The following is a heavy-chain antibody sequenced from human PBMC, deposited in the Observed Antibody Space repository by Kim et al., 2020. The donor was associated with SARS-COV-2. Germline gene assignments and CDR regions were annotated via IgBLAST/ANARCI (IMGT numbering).Heavy chain of an antibody. CDR3: ARQRDRPDLFDY. D-gene: IGHD3-22*01. V-gene: IGHV5-51*01. J-gene: IGHJ4*02. Sequence: SYSPSFQGQVTISADKSISTAYLQWSSLKASDHAMYYCARQRDRPDLFDYWGQGTLVTVSS.